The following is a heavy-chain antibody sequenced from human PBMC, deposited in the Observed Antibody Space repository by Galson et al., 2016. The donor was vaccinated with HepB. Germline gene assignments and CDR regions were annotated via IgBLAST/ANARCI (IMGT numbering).Heavy chain of an antibody. J-gene: IGHJ4*02. CDR1: GGSISSGSYY. CDR2: IYYSGST. V-gene: IGHV4-39*01. D-gene: IGHD6-19*01. Sequence: SETLSLTCTVSGGSISSGSYYWSWIRQPAGKGLEWIGSIYYSGSTYYNPSLRSRVTISVDTSKNQFSLKLSSVTAADTAVYYCARGYSSGWTFDYWGQGTLVTVSS. CDR3: ARGYSSGWTFDY.